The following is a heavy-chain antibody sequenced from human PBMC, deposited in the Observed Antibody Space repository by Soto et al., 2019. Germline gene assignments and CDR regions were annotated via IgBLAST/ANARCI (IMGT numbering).Heavy chain of an antibody. D-gene: IGHD5-12*01. CDR3: ATVATNSYNWLDP. V-gene: IGHV3-74*01. Sequence: EVQLVESGGTLVQPGGSLRLSCAASGFTFNTYWMHWVRQAPGKGLVWVSRINSDGTKTTYADSVKGRFTISRDNAKNTVYLQMNSLRAEDTAVYYCATVATNSYNWLDPWRQGTLVTVSS. J-gene: IGHJ5*02. CDR2: INSDGTKT. CDR1: GFTFNTYW.